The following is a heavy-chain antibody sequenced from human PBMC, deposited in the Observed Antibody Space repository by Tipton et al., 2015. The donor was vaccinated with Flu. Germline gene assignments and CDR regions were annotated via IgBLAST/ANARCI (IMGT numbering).Heavy chain of an antibody. D-gene: IGHD2-2*01. J-gene: IGHJ4*02. CDR1: GFTFSDYY. V-gene: IGHV3-11*06. CDR3: AREDCSSSSCYPAFDY. CDR2: ISSSSNYI. Sequence: SLRLSCAASGFTFSDYYMSWIRQAPGKGLEWVSYISSSSNYIYYADSVKGRFTISRDNAENSLYLQMNSLRAEDTALYYCAREDCSSSSCYPAFDYWGQGTLVTVSS.